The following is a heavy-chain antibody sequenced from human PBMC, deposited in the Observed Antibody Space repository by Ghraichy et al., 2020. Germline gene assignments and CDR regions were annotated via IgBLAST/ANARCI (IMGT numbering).Heavy chain of an antibody. J-gene: IGHJ5*02. Sequence: GGGGRRAGEGLGGRGYSCYSGSTSSNPSLKSRVTISVATSKNQFSLTLSSVTAADTAVYYCTRGSRVSTMVRGVYSQYNWFDPWGQGTLVTVSS. D-gene: IGHD3-10*01. CDR2: SCYSGST. V-gene: IGHV4-30-4*01. CDR3: TRGSRVSTMVRGVYSQYNWFDP.